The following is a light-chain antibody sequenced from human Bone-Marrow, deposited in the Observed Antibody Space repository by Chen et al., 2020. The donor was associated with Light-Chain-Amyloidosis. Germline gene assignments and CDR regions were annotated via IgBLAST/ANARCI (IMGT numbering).Light chain of an antibody. CDR3: SSYTITNTLV. Sequence: QSALTQPAPVSGSPGQSFTIPCPGTSSDVGGDNHVSWYQQHPDKAPKLMIYEVTNRPSWVPDRFSGSKSDNTASLTISGLQTEDEADYFCSSYTITNTLVFGSGTRVTVL. V-gene: IGLV2-14*01. CDR2: EVT. CDR1: SSDVGGDNH. J-gene: IGLJ1*01.